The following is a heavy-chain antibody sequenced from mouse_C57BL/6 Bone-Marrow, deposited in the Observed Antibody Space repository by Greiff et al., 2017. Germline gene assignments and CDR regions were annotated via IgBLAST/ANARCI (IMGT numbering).Heavy chain of an antibody. D-gene: IGHD2-2*01. Sequence: EVQLVESGGDLVKPGGSLKLSCAASGFTFSSYGMSWVRQTPDKRLEWVATISRGGSYTYYPDSVKGRFTISRDNAKNTLYLQMSSLKSEDTALYYCARGGLRRAWFAYWGQGTLVTVSA. J-gene: IGHJ3*01. V-gene: IGHV5-6*01. CDR2: ISRGGSYT. CDR1: GFTFSSYG. CDR3: ARGGLRRAWFAY.